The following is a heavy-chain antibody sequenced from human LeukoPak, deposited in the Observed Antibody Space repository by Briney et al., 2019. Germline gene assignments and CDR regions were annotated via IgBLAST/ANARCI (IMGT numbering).Heavy chain of an antibody. Sequence: GGSLRLSCAASGFSFTSFSIHWVRQTPDKGLEWLAVISFDGTTKYYADSVKGRFTISRDNSKNTLYLQMNSLRAEDTAVYYCAKGVVVAPDVTPFDYWGQGTLVTVSS. CDR2: ISFDGTTK. J-gene: IGHJ4*02. CDR3: AKGVVVAPDVTPFDY. CDR1: GFSFTSFS. D-gene: IGHD2-2*01. V-gene: IGHV3-30*04.